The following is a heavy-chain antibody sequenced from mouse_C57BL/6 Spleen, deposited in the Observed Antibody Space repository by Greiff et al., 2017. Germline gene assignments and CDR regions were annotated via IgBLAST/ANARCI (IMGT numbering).Heavy chain of an antibody. CDR3: TRVQTGTRYYAMDY. D-gene: IGHD4-1*01. Sequence: VQLQQSGAELVRPGASVTLSCKASGYTFTDYEMHWVKQTPVHGLEWIGAIDPETGGTAYNQKFKGKAILTADKASSTAYMELRSLTSEDSAVYYCTRVQTGTRYYAMDYWGQGTSVTVSS. V-gene: IGHV1-15*01. CDR2: IDPETGGT. J-gene: IGHJ4*01. CDR1: GYTFTDYE.